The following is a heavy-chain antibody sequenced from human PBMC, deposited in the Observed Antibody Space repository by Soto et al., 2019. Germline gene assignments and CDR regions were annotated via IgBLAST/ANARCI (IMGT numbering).Heavy chain of an antibody. Sequence: APAGFTFSDHYMSWIRQAPGKGLEWVSYISSSGSTIYYADSVKGRFTISRDNAKNSLYLQMNSLRAEDTAVYYCARYLRDDYNPYYYYYGMDVWGQGPTVTAS. CDR1: GFTFSDHY. CDR3: ARYLRDDYNPYYYYYGMDV. CDR2: ISSSGSTI. J-gene: IGHJ6*02. V-gene: IGHV3-11*01. D-gene: IGHD4-4*01.